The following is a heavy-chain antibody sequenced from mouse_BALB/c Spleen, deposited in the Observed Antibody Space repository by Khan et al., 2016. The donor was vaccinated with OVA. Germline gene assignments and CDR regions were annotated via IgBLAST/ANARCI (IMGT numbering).Heavy chain of an antibody. CDR1: GYTFTNYW. J-gene: IGHJ3*01. CDR2: IDPTTGYT. CDR3: TSDGSTDTGFGY. V-gene: IGHV1-7*01. D-gene: IGHD1-1*01. Sequence: QVQLQQSGAELAKPGASVKMSCKASGYTFTNYWMHWVKQRPGQGLEWIGYIDPTTGYTEYNQKFKDKATLTADKYSSTAYMQLSSRTCVYSAVYYCTSDGSTDTGFGYWGQGTLVTVSA.